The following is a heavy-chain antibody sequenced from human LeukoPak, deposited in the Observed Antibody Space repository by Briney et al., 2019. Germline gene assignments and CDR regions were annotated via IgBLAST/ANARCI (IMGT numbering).Heavy chain of an antibody. V-gene: IGHV3-23*01. CDR3: ARDTGYSSGWYGA. CDR2: ISGSGGST. D-gene: IGHD6-19*01. Sequence: PGGSLRLSCAASGFTFSNNAMSWVRQAPGKGLEWVSGISGSGGSTYYADSVKGRFTISRDNSKNTLYLQMNSLRAEDTALYYCARDTGYSSGWYGAWGQGTLVTVST. J-gene: IGHJ5*02. CDR1: GFTFSNNA.